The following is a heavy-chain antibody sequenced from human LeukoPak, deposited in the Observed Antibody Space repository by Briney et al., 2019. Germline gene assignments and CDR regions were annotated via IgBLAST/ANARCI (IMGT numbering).Heavy chain of an antibody. CDR1: GFXFSDSW. J-gene: IGHJ4*02. D-gene: IGHD7-27*01. CDR2: ISSDGSST. V-gene: IGHV3-74*01. Sequence: PGGSLRLSCVGSGFXFSDSWIHWVRQAPGKGLVWVSRISSDGSSTSYADSVKGRFTISRDNAKNTLYLQMNSLRVEDTAVYYCATDYWGSINYWGQGSLVTVSS. CDR3: ATDYWGSINY.